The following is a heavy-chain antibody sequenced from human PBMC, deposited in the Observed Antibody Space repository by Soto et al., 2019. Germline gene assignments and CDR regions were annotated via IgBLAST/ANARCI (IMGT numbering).Heavy chain of an antibody. CDR1: GYTFTSYY. Sequence: GASVKVSCKASGYTFTSYYMHWVRQAPGQGLEWMGIINPSGGSTSYAQKFQGRVTMTRDTSTSTVYMELSSLRSEDTAVYYCARVEGTYYYDSSGLNHLGYWGQGTLVTVSS. D-gene: IGHD3-22*01. CDR3: ARVEGTYYYDSSGLNHLGY. J-gene: IGHJ4*02. V-gene: IGHV1-46*01. CDR2: INPSGGST.